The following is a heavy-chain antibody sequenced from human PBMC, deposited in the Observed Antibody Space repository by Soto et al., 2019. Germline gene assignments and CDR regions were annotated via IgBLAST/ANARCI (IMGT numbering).Heavy chain of an antibody. CDR1: GNTFTSYD. J-gene: IGHJ4*02. D-gene: IGHD3-10*01. Sequence: ASVKVSCKASGNTFTSYDINWVRQATGHGLEWMGWINPNSGNIGYAQKFQGRVTMTRDTAIRTAYMEVSRPRSDDTAVYYCARGRASGSSYLLDYWGQGTLVTVSS. CDR2: INPNSGNI. V-gene: IGHV1-8*01. CDR3: ARGRASGSSYLLDY.